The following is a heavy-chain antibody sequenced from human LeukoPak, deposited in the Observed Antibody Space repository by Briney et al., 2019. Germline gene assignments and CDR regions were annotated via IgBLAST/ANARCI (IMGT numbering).Heavy chain of an antibody. CDR1: GYTFSNFG. D-gene: IGHD2-2*01. V-gene: IGHV1-18*01. CDR2: ISGNNDNP. CDR3: ARDGTSTDDY. Sequence: ASVKVSCKTSGYTFSNFGINWVRQAPGPGLEWMAWISGNNDNPNYGQKFQGRFTVTTDSSTSTAYMELRNLRSDDTAVYYCARDGTSTDDYWGQGTLVTVSS. J-gene: IGHJ4*02.